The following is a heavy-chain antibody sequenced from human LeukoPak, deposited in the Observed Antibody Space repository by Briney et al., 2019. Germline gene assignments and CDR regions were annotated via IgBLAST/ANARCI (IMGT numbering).Heavy chain of an antibody. CDR1: GGSISSSSYY. Sequence: SETLSLTCTVSGGSISSSSYYWGWIRQPPGKGLEWIGSIYYSGSTYYNPPLKSRVTISVDTSKNQFSLKLSSVTAADTAVYYCARVTYYGSVAYYYYYYMDVWGKGTTVTISS. CDR3: ARVTYYGSVAYYYYYYMDV. V-gene: IGHV4-39*07. D-gene: IGHD3-10*01. CDR2: IYYSGST. J-gene: IGHJ6*03.